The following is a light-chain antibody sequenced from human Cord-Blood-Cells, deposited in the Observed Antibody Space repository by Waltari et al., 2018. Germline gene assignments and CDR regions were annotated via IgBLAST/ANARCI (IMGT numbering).Light chain of an antibody. V-gene: IGKV1-39*01. CDR1: QSISSY. J-gene: IGKJ3*01. CDR3: QQSYSTPGGT. CDR2: AAS. Sequence: DIQMTQSPSSLSASVGDRVTITSRASQSISSYLNWYQQKPGKAPKLLIYAASSLQSGVPSRFSGSGSGTDFTLTISSLQPEDFATYYCQQSYSTPGGTFGPGTKVDIK.